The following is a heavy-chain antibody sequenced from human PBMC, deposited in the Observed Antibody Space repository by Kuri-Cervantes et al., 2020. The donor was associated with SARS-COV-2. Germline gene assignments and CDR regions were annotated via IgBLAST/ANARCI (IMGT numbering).Heavy chain of an antibody. CDR3: ARGVQLWLSDRPVNPVRYGMDV. CDR2: ISAYNGNT. V-gene: IGHV1-18*01. D-gene: IGHD5-18*01. J-gene: IGHJ6*02. CDR1: GGTFNNYA. Sequence: ASVKVSCKASGGTFNNYAISWVRQAPGQGLEWMGWISAYNGNTNYAQKLQGRVTMTTDTSTSTAYMELRSLRSDDTAVYYCARGVQLWLSDRPVNPVRYGMDVWGQGTTVTVSS.